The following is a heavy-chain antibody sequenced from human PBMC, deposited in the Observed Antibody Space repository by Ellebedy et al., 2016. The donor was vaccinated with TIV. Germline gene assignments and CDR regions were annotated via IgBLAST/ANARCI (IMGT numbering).Heavy chain of an antibody. CDR3: ARDRYCSSTSCYRDFDY. J-gene: IGHJ4*02. D-gene: IGHD2-2*02. Sequence: PGGSLRLSCAASGFTFRSYSMNWVRQAPGKGLEWISYISGGSSTIHYADSVEGRFTISRDKAQNSLYLQMDSLRVEDTAVYYCARDRYCSSTSCYRDFDYWGQGTLVTVSS. CDR1: GFTFRSYS. CDR2: ISGGSSTI. V-gene: IGHV3-48*01.